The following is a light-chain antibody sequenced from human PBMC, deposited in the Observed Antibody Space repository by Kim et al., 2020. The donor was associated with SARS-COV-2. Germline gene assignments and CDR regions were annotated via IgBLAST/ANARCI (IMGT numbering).Light chain of an antibody. CDR2: WAS. V-gene: IGKV4-1*01. Sequence: DIVMTQSPESLAVSLGERATINCKSSQSVLYSSDNRNYLAWYQQKPGQPPKLLIYWASARDSGVPDRFSGSGSGTDFTLTISSLQAEDVAVYYCQQYYTAPPRTFGQGTKVDIK. J-gene: IGKJ1*01. CDR1: QSVLYSSDNRNY. CDR3: QQYYTAPPRT.